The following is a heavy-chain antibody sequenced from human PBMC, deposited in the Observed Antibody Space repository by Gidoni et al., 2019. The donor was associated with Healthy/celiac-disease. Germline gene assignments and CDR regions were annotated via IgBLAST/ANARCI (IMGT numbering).Heavy chain of an antibody. Sequence: QVQLVQSGAEVKKPGASVKVSCMASGYTFTSYAMHWVRQAPGQRLEWMGWINAGNGNTKYSQKFQGRVTITRDTSASTAYMELSSLRSEDTAVYYCARVEWELLNAFDIWGQGTMVTVSS. D-gene: IGHD1-26*01. CDR3: ARVEWELLNAFDI. CDR1: GYTFTSYA. J-gene: IGHJ3*02. V-gene: IGHV1-3*01. CDR2: INAGNGNT.